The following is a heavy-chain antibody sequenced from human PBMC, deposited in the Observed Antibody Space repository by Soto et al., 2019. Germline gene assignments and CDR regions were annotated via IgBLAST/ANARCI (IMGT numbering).Heavy chain of an antibody. V-gene: IGHV4-4*02. Sequence: NPSETLSLTCAVSGGSISSSNWWSWVRQPPGKGLEWIGEIYHSGSTNYNPSLKSRVTISVDKSKNQFSLKLSSVTAADTAVYYCARNRREKVGATDLDAFDIWGQGTMVTVSS. CDR3: ARNRREKVGATDLDAFDI. D-gene: IGHD1-26*01. J-gene: IGHJ3*02. CDR1: GGSISSSNW. CDR2: IYHSGST.